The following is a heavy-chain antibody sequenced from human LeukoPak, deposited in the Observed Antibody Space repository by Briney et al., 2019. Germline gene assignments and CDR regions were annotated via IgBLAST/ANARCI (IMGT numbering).Heavy chain of an antibody. D-gene: IGHD5-24*01. Sequence: PSETLSLTCTVSGGSISSYYWSWIRQPPGKGLEWIGYIYYSGSTNYNPSLKSRVTISVDTSKNQFSLKLSSVTAADTAVYYCARGRDGYNNDAFDIWGQGTMVTVSS. CDR2: IYYSGST. CDR1: GGSISSYY. V-gene: IGHV4-59*01. J-gene: IGHJ3*02. CDR3: ARGRDGYNNDAFDI.